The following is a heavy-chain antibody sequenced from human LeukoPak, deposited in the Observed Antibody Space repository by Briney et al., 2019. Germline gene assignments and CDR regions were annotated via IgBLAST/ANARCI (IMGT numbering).Heavy chain of an antibody. V-gene: IGHV4-34*01. CDR3: ARNYYDSSGYYY. CDR1: GGSFSGYY. Sequence: SETLSLTCAVSGGSFSGYYWSWIRQPPGKGLEWIGEITHSGSTNYNPSLKSRVTISVDTSKNQFSLKLSSVTAADTAVYYCARNYYDSSGYYYWGQGTLVTVSS. CDR2: ITHSGST. J-gene: IGHJ4*02. D-gene: IGHD3-22*01.